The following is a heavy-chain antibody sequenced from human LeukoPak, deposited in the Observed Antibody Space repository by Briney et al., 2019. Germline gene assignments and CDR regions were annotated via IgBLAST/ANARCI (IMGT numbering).Heavy chain of an antibody. CDR1: GYTFSSYG. V-gene: IGHV1-18*01. Sequence: VASVKVSCKASGYTFSSYGISWVRQAPGQGLEWMAWISVSRGDAQYAQKFQGRVTMTTDTSTSTAYMELRSLRSDDTAVYYCVRDDWRGLGNQHDVANFDYWGQGTLVTVSS. CDR3: VRDDWRGLGNQHDVANFDY. J-gene: IGHJ4*02. D-gene: IGHD2-2*01. CDR2: ISVSRGDA.